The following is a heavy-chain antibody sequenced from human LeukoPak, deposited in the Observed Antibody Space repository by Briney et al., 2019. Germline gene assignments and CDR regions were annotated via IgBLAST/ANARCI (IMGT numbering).Heavy chain of an antibody. Sequence: ASVKVSCKASGYTFTSYGISWVRQAPGQGLEWMGFINPNSGGTSYAQKFQGRVTMTRDTSISTAYMELSSLTSDDTAVYYCARKGSGLIAAAPFDFWGPGTLVTVSS. CDR3: ARKGSGLIAAAPFDF. CDR2: INPNSGGT. J-gene: IGHJ4*02. V-gene: IGHV1-2*02. CDR1: GYTFTSYG. D-gene: IGHD6-13*01.